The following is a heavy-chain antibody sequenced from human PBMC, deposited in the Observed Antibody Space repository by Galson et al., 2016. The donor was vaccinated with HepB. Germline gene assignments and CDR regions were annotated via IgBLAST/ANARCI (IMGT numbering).Heavy chain of an antibody. CDR2: ISGGGGGT. D-gene: IGHD6-19*01. CDR1: GFTFYSYA. V-gene: IGHV3-23*01. Sequence: SLRLSCAASGFTFYSYAMSWVRQAPGKGLEWVSGISGGGGGTHSADSVKGRFTISRDNYKNTLYLQMTRLRAEDTAEYYCAKGPEQWLVPIYRKGVWAKGTTITVSS. CDR3: AKGPEQWLVPIYRKGV. J-gene: IGHJ6*04.